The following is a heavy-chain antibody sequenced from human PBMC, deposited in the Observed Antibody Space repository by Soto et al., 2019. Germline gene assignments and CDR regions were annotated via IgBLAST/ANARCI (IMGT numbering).Heavy chain of an antibody. CDR1: GFSFSNYA. V-gene: IGHV3-64*01. CDR3: ERADSGGDYHY. J-gene: IGHJ4*02. D-gene: IGHD2-21*02. Sequence: EVQLVESGGGLVQPGGSLRLSCAASGFSFSNYAMHWVRQAPGRGLEYVSAITSNGGSTYYANSVKGRFTISRDNSKNTLSLQMGSLRAEDMAVYYCERADSGGDYHYWGQGTLVTVSS. CDR2: ITSNGGST.